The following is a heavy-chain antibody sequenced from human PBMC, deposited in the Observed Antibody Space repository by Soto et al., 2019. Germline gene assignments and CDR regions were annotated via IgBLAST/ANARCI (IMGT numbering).Heavy chain of an antibody. V-gene: IGHV3-23*04. J-gene: IGHJ5*02. CDR1: GFTFDDYA. CDR2: ISGRDATT. Sequence: EVQLVESGGGLVQPGRSLRLSCAASGFTFDDYAMHWVRQAPGKGLEWVSSISGRDATTYYADSVKGRFTISRDNSKNTLYLQMNSLRAEDTALYFCVRTIVGATKGGWFDPWGQGALVTVSS. D-gene: IGHD1-26*01. CDR3: VRTIVGATKGGWFDP.